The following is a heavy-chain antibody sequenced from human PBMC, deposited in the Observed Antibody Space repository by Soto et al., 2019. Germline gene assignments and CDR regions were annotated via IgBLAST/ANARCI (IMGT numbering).Heavy chain of an antibody. CDR2: ITSSSSSI. Sequence: GSLRLSCAASGFTFSDYSMNWVRQAPGKGLEWVSYITSSSSSIQYADSVKGRFTISRDNAKNSLYLQMNSLRDEDTAVYYCARDLNWAFDYWGQGALVTVSS. J-gene: IGHJ4*02. CDR3: ARDLNWAFDY. V-gene: IGHV3-48*02. CDR1: GFTFSDYS. D-gene: IGHD7-27*01.